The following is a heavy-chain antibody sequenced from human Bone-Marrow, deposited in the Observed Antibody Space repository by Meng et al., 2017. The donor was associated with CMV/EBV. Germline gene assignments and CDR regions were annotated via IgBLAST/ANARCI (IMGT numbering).Heavy chain of an antibody. D-gene: IGHD3-10*01. V-gene: IGHV4-38-2*02. CDR3: ARWAKYYYGSGSHGLDY. CDR2: MYHSGST. J-gene: IGHJ4*02. CDR1: GYFISSGYY. Sequence: SETLSLTCTVSGYFISSGYYWGWIRQPPGKGLEWIGSMYHSGSTYYNPSLESRVTISVDTSKNQFSLKLSSVTAADTAVYYCARWAKYYYGSGSHGLDYWGQGTLVTVSS.